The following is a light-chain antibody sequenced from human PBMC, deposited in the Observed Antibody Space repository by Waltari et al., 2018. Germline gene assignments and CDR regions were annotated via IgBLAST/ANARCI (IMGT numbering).Light chain of an antibody. J-gene: IGKJ3*01. CDR2: DAS. Sequence: EIVLTQSPGTLSLSPGERATLSRRPRQSVSSNYLAWYQQKPGQPPRLLIYDASSRATGIPGRFSGSGSGTDFTLTISRLEPEDFAVYFCQQYGSSYTFGPGTKVHIK. CDR3: QQYGSSYT. V-gene: IGKV3-20*01. CDR1: QSVSSNY.